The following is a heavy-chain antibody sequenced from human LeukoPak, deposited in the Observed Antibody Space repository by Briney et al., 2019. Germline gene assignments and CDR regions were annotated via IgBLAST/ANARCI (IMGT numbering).Heavy chain of an antibody. CDR3: ARTSWGPQPIYYYYMDV. Sequence: SETLSLTCTVSRDSMIGYYWGWIRQPPGKGLEWIGYIYYSGSTNYNPSLKSRVTISVDTSKNQFSLKLSSVTAADTAVYYCARTSWGPQPIYYYYMDVWGKGTTVTVSS. J-gene: IGHJ6*03. CDR1: RDSMIGYY. V-gene: IGHV4-59*01. CDR2: IYYSGST. D-gene: IGHD7-27*01.